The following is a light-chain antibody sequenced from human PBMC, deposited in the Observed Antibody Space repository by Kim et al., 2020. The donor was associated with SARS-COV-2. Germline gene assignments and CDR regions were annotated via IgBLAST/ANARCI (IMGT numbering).Light chain of an antibody. J-gene: IGKJ2*01. V-gene: IGKV3-20*01. CDR1: QSVISRY. Sequence: SPGERATLSCRASQSVISRYLAWYQQKPGQAPRLLIYGASSRATGIPDRFSGSGSGTDFTLTISRLEPEDFAVYYCQQYGSSPLYTFGQGTELEIK. CDR2: GAS. CDR3: QQYGSSPLYT.